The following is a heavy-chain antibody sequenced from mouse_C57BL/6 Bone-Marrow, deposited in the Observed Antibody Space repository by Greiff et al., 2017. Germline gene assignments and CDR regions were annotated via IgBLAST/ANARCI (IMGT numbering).Heavy chain of an antibody. CDR1: GYTFTDYN. Sequence: EVQLQQSGPELVKPGASVKIPCKASGYTFTDYNMAWVKQSHGKSLEWIGDINPNNGGTIYNQKFKGKATLTVDKASSTAYMALRSLTSEDTAVYYCARGLYCSWFSYWGRGTLVTVSA. J-gene: IGHJ3*01. D-gene: IGHD2-1*01. CDR2: INPNNGGT. V-gene: IGHV1-18*01. CDR3: ARGLYCSWFSY.